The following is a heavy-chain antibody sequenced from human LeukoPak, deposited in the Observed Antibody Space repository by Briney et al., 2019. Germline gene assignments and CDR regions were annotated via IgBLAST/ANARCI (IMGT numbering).Heavy chain of an antibody. Sequence: PGRSLRLSCAATGFSFSNYGMHWVRQAPGKGLEWVAVISYDGSNKDYADSVKGRFTISRVNSKNTQYLQMNSLRVEDTAVYFCVKDSSGWYWNGMDVWGQGATVTVSS. D-gene: IGHD6-19*01. J-gene: IGHJ6*02. V-gene: IGHV3-30*18. CDR1: GFSFSNYG. CDR2: ISYDGSNK. CDR3: VKDSSGWYWNGMDV.